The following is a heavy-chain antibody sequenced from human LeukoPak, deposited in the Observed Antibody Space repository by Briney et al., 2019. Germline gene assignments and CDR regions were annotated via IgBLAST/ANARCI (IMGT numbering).Heavy chain of an antibody. CDR1: GGSISSSSYY. CDR2: IHYSGST. CDR3: ATLNSSGRDH. J-gene: IGHJ4*02. D-gene: IGHD6-19*01. Sequence: EPLSLPSTVSGGSISSSSYYWGWIRQPPGKGLEWIGSIHYSGSTSSNPSLKSRLTISFATSKNQFSLKLSSVTAADTAVYYCATLNSSGRDHWGQGTLVTVSS. V-gene: IGHV4-39*01.